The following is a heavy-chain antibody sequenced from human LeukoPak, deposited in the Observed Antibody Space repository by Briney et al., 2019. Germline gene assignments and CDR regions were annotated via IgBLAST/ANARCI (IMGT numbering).Heavy chain of an antibody. J-gene: IGHJ3*02. CDR2: INTNTGNP. CDR3: ARDQIVVVTAMGAFDI. D-gene: IGHD2-21*02. Sequence: ASVKVSCKASGYTFTSYGISWVRQAPGQGLEWMGWINTNTGNPTYAQGFTGRFVFSLDTSVSTAYLQISSLKAEDTAVYYCARDQIVVVTAMGAFDIWGQGTMVTVSS. CDR1: GYTFTSYG. V-gene: IGHV7-4-1*02.